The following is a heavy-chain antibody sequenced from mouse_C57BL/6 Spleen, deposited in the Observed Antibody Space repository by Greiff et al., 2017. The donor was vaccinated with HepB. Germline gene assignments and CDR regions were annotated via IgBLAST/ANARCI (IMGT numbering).Heavy chain of an antibody. V-gene: IGHV4-1*01. CDR1: GVDFSRYW. D-gene: IGHD4-1*01. Sequence: EAGGVDFSRYWMSWVRRAPGKGLEWIGEINPDSSTINYVPSLKDKFIISRDNAKNTLYLQMSKVRSEDTALYYCASPLTGTGGAFDYWGQGTTLTVSS. CDR3: ASPLTGTGGAFDY. CDR2: INPDSSTI. J-gene: IGHJ2*01.